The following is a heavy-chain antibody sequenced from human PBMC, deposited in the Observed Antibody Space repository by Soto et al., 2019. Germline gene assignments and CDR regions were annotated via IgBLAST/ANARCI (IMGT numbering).Heavy chain of an antibody. D-gene: IGHD5-12*01. V-gene: IGHV3-23*01. Sequence: EVQLLESGGGLLQPGGSLRLSCEASGFTFSTSDMNWVRQAPGKGPEWVSTISSDSGSTYYADSVKGRFTITRHTSKNSLYLQMNSLGTEDTAIYYGALAGGSGGYVDSWGQGTLITFCS. CDR1: GFTFSTSD. CDR3: ALAGGSGGYVDS. CDR2: ISSDSGST. J-gene: IGHJ5*01.